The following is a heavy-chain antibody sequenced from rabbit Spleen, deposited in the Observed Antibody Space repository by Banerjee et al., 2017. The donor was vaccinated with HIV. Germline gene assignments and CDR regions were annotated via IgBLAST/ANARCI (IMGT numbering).Heavy chain of an antibody. J-gene: IGHJ6*01. CDR2: IDAGSSGFT. CDR1: GVSFSSSSY. Sequence: QEQLEESGGGLVKPEGSLTLTCTASGVSFSSSSYMCWVRQAPGKGLEWIACIDAGSSGFTYFASWAKGRFTCSKTSSTTATLQMTRLTVADTATYFCARDSSSSFSSYGMDLWGQGTLVTVS. V-gene: IGHV1S45*01. D-gene: IGHD1-1*01. CDR3: ARDSSSSFSSYGMDL.